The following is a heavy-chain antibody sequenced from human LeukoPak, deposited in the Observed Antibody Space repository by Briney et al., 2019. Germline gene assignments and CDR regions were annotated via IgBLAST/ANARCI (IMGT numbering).Heavy chain of an antibody. Sequence: SQTLSLTCTVSGGSISSGGYYWRWIRQHPGKGLEWIGYIYYSGSTYYNPSLKSRVTISVDTSKNQFSLKLSSVTAADTAVYYCATTAMAPHYYYGMDVWGQGTTVTVSS. V-gene: IGHV4-31*03. J-gene: IGHJ6*02. CDR3: ATTAMAPHYYYGMDV. CDR1: GGSISSGGYY. D-gene: IGHD5-18*01. CDR2: IYYSGST.